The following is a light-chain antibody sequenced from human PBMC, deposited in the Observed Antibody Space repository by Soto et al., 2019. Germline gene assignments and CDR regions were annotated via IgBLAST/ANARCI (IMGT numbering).Light chain of an antibody. J-gene: IGLJ1*01. CDR2: GNS. CDR3: QSYDSSLSGRV. CDR1: SSNIGAGYD. Sequence: QSVLTQPPSVSGAPGQRITISCTGSSSNIGAGYDVHWYQQVPGTAPKLLIYGNSNRPSGVPDRFSGSKSGTSASLAITGLQAEDEADYYCQSYDSSLSGRVFGTGTMLTVL. V-gene: IGLV1-40*01.